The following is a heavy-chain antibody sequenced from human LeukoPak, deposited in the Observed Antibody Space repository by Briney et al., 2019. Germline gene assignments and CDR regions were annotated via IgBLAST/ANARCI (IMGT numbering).Heavy chain of an antibody. Sequence: GGSLRLSCAASGFTFSSYNMNWVRQAPGKGLEWVSYISPSSTRIDYAASVRGRFTISRDNAKSSLYLQVNSLRAEDTAVYYCARDGQGTGDFDYWGQGTLVTVSS. CDR2: ISPSSTRI. CDR3: ARDGQGTGDFDY. V-gene: IGHV3-48*04. CDR1: GFTFSSYN. J-gene: IGHJ4*02. D-gene: IGHD3/OR15-3a*01.